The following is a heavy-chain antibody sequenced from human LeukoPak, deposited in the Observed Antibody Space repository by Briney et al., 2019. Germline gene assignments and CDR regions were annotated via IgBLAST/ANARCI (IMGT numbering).Heavy chain of an antibody. J-gene: IGHJ4*02. D-gene: IGHD1-7*01. Sequence: PGGSLRLACAASGFTFSTHAMSWVRQAPGKELEYVSGIGGGDDIHYADSVKGRFTVSRDNSKNTLFLQMNSLRAEDTAVYYCAKGATPGNSMWDYFDYWGQGTLVTVSS. CDR3: AKGATPGNSMWDYFDY. CDR1: GFTFSTHA. CDR2: IGGGDDI. V-gene: IGHV3-23*01.